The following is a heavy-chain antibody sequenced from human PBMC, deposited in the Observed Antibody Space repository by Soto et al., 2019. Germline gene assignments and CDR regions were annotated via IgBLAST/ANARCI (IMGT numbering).Heavy chain of an antibody. Sequence: LSLTCTVSGRSISSSSYYWGWIRQPPGKGLEWIGSIYYSGSTYYNPSLKSRVTISVDTSKNQFSLKLSSVTAADTAVYYCVSYSPDYWGQGSLVTVSS. CDR2: IYYSGST. CDR3: VSYSPDY. V-gene: IGHV4-39*01. CDR1: GRSISSSSYY. D-gene: IGHD2-15*01. J-gene: IGHJ4*02.